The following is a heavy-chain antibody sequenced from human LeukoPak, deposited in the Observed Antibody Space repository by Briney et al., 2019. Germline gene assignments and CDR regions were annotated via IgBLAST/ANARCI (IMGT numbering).Heavy chain of an antibody. Sequence: TSETLSLTCTVSGGSISGYYWSWIRQPAGKGLEWLGRIYSSGSYNYNPSLKSRVTMSVDTSKNHFSLRLSSVTAADTAVYYCARLFPAAGTPYYYIMDVWGQGTTVTVSS. CDR2: IYSSGSY. D-gene: IGHD6-13*01. V-gene: IGHV4-4*07. J-gene: IGHJ6*02. CDR3: ARLFPAAGTPYYYIMDV. CDR1: GGSISGYY.